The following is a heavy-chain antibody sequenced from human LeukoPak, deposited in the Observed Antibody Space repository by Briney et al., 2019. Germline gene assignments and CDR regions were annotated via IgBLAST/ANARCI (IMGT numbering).Heavy chain of an antibody. CDR3: ARGRSSCSSTSCYIRNRWFDP. Sequence: PSETLSLTCAVYGGSFSGYYWSWIRQPPVKGLEWIGEINHSGSTNYNPSLKSRVTISVDTSKNQFSLKLSSVTAADTAVYYCARGRSSCSSTSCYIRNRWFDPWGQGTLVTVSS. D-gene: IGHD2-2*02. J-gene: IGHJ5*02. V-gene: IGHV4-34*01. CDR1: GGSFSGYY. CDR2: INHSGST.